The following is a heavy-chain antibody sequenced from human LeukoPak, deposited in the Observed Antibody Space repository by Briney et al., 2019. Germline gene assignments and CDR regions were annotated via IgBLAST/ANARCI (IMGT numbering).Heavy chain of an antibody. CDR1: GFTFSSYA. Sequence: GGSLRLSCAASGFTFSSYAMNRVRQAPGKGLEWVSSISSSSSYIYYADSVKGRFTISRDNAKNSLYLQMNSLRAEDTAVYYCARMDTAMVFDAFDIWGQGTMVTVSS. J-gene: IGHJ3*02. CDR3: ARMDTAMVFDAFDI. D-gene: IGHD5-18*01. CDR2: ISSSSSYI. V-gene: IGHV3-21*01.